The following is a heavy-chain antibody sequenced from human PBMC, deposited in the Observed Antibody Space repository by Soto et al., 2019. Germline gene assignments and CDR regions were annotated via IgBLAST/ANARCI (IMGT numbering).Heavy chain of an antibody. D-gene: IGHD3-3*01. Sequence: QVQLVQSGAEVKKPGSSVKVSCKASGGTFSSYAISWVRQAPGQGLEWMGGIIPIFGTANYAQKFQGRVTITADESTSTAYMEVSSLRSEDTAVYYCARGGEGAVSLEWSRYYFDYWGQGTLVTVSS. V-gene: IGHV1-69*01. CDR2: IIPIFGTA. CDR1: GGTFSSYA. J-gene: IGHJ4*02. CDR3: ARGGEGAVSLEWSRYYFDY.